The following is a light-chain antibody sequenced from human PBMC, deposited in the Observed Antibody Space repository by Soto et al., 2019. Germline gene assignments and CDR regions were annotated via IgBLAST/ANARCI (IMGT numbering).Light chain of an antibody. CDR3: GTWDSSLSGGV. J-gene: IGLJ1*01. CDR1: SSNIGNNY. Sequence: QSVLTQPPSVSAAPGQKVTISCSGSSSNIGNNYVSWYQQLPGTAPKLLIYENNKRPSGIPDRFSGSKSGTSATLGITGLQTGDEADYYRGTWDSSLSGGVFGTGTKLTVL. CDR2: ENN. V-gene: IGLV1-51*02.